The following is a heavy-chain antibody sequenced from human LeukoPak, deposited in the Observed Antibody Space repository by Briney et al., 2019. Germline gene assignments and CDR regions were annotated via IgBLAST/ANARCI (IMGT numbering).Heavy chain of an antibody. CDR2: ISSSGTTI. J-gene: IGHJ2*01. CDR3: ARAKLGIGNWYFDL. CDR1: GFTFSDYY. V-gene: IGHV3-11*01. Sequence: PGGSLRLSCAASGFTFSDYYMSWIRQAPGKGLEWVSYISSSGTTISYADSVKGRFTISRDNAKNSLYLQMNGLRAEDTAVYYCARAKLGIGNWYFDLWGRGTLVTVSS. D-gene: IGHD7-27*01.